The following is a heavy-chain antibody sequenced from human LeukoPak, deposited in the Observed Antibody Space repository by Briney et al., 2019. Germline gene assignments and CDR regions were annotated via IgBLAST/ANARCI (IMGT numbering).Heavy chain of an antibody. CDR2: IRSKAYGGTT. Sequence: GGSLRLSCTASGFTFGDYAMSWVRQAPARGREWVGFIRSKAYGGTTEYAAAVKGRFTISRDVSKSIAYLQMNSLKTEDTAVYYCTRDPRGSYGPDAFDVWGQGTMVTVSS. CDR1: GFTFGDYA. J-gene: IGHJ3*01. CDR3: TRDPRGSYGPDAFDV. D-gene: IGHD1-26*01. V-gene: IGHV3-49*04.